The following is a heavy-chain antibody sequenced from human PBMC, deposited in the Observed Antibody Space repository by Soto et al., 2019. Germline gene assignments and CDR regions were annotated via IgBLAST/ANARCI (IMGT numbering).Heavy chain of an antibody. CDR3: ARDRSYTADH. J-gene: IGHJ4*01. Sequence: EVQLVESGGGFVQPGGSLRLSCAASGFTFSNSWMHWVRQAPGKGLVWVSYINSDGSTTTYADSVKGRFTISRDNAKNTVYLQITSLTPEDTAVYYCARDRSYTADHWGQEPWSPSPQ. CDR1: GFTFSNSW. CDR2: INSDGSTT. V-gene: IGHV3-74*01. D-gene: IGHD1-20*01.